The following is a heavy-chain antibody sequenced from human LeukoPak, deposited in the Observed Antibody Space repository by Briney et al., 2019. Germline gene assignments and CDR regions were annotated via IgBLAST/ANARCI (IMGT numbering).Heavy chain of an antibody. CDR2: IIPIFGTA. CDR1: VCTFISYA. Sequence: ASVTVSCTSSVCTFISYAISWVRQAPGQGLEWMGGIIPIFGTANYAQKFQGRVTITADESTSTAYMELSSLRSEDTAVYYCARDLGGSYLRAFDIWGQGTMVTVSS. V-gene: IGHV1-69*13. D-gene: IGHD1-26*01. CDR3: ARDLGGSYLRAFDI. J-gene: IGHJ3*02.